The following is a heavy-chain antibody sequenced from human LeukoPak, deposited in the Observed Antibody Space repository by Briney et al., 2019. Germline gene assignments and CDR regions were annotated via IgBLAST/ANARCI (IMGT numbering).Heavy chain of an antibody. CDR1: GGSFSGYY. V-gene: IGHV4-34*01. J-gene: IGHJ4*02. CDR2: INHSGST. CDR3: ARDYYDSSGYPTGFDY. Sequence: SETLSLTCAVYGGSFSGYYWSWIRQPPGKGLEWIGEINHSGSTNYNPSLKSRVTISVDTSKNQFSLKLSSVTAADTAVYYCARDYYDSSGYPTGFDYWGQGTLVTVSP. D-gene: IGHD3-22*01.